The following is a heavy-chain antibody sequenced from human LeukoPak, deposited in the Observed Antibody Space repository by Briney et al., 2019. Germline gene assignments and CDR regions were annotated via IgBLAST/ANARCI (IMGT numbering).Heavy chain of an antibody. CDR1: GYTFTGYY. V-gene: IGHV1-2*02. Sequence: ASVKVSCKASGYTFTGYYIHWVRQAPGQGREGRGWINPNSGGTNYAQKFQGRVTMTRDTSISTAYMELSRLRSDDTAVYYCARAHGYNWNAIDYWGQGTLVTVSS. CDR3: ARAHGYNWNAIDY. J-gene: IGHJ4*02. CDR2: INPNSGGT. D-gene: IGHD1-20*01.